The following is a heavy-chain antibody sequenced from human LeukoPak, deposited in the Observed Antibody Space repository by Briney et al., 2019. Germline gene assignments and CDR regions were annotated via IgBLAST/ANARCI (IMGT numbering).Heavy chain of an antibody. V-gene: IGHV3-23*01. CDR3: AKDRAMYSYASFDY. Sequence: GGSLRLSCAASGFTFSLFSMWWVRQAPGKGLEWVSGISGIGDATFYADSVKGRFTISRDNSKNTLYLQTHSLRAEDTAVYHCAKDRAMYSYASFDYWGQGTLVIASS. J-gene: IGHJ4*02. CDR1: GFTFSLFS. CDR2: ISGIGDAT. D-gene: IGHD3-16*01.